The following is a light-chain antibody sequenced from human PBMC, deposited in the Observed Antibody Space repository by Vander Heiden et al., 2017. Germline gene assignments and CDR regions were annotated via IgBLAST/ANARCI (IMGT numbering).Light chain of an antibody. CDR2: RNY. J-gene: IGLJ3*02. V-gene: IGLV10-54*04. CDR1: INKVGNQG. Sequence: QPALPQPPSVSTDLTPTATLTCAGNINKVGNQGAAWLQQYQGHPPKLISDRNYNRPSGISERFAASRSGNTASLTITELQPEDEADYDCSAWDSSLSAGVFGGGTKLTVL. CDR3: SAWDSSLSAGV.